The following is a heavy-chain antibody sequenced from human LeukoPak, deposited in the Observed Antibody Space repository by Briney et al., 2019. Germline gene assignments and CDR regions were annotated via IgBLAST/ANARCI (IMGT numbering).Heavy chain of an antibody. Sequence: GGSLRLSCAASGFTFSSYSMNWVRQAPGKGLEWVAGIGGSGGRTNYADSVKGRFTISRDNPKNTLYLQTNSLRAEDTAVYFCAKRGVVIRVILVGFHKEAYYFDSWGQGALVIVSS. J-gene: IGHJ4*02. CDR3: AKRGVVIRVILVGFHKEAYYFDS. V-gene: IGHV3-23*01. CDR1: GFTFSSYS. D-gene: IGHD3-22*01. CDR2: IGGSGGRT.